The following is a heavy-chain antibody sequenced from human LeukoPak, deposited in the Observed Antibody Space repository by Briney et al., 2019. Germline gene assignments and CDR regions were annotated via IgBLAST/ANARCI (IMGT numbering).Heavy chain of an antibody. CDR3: ARDYDFWSGYFVDY. V-gene: IGHV1-18*01. J-gene: IGHJ4*02. D-gene: IGHD3-3*01. CDR2: ISAYNGNT. CDR1: GGTFSSYA. Sequence: ASVKVSCKASGGTFSSYAISWVRRAPGQGLEWMGWISAYNGNTNYAQKLQGRVTMTTDTSTSTAYMELRSLRSDDTAVYYCARDYDFWSGYFVDYWGQGTLVTVSS.